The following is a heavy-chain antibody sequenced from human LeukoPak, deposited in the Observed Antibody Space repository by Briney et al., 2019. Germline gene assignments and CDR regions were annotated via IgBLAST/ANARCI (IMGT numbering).Heavy chain of an antibody. D-gene: IGHD3-16*02. Sequence: ASVKVSCKASGYTFTTYHMHWVRQAPGQGLEWMGGIIPIFGTANYAQKFQGRVTITADESTSTAYMELSSLRSEDTAVYYCARDQGGNNYDYVWGSYRYTGAFDIWGQGTMVTVSS. J-gene: IGHJ3*02. CDR2: IIPIFGTA. CDR3: ARDQGGNNYDYVWGSYRYTGAFDI. CDR1: GYTFTTYH. V-gene: IGHV1-69*13.